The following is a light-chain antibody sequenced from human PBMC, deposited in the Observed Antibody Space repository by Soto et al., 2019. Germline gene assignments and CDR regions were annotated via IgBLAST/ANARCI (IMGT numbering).Light chain of an antibody. Sequence: DIQMTQSPSSLSVSVGDRVTLTFRASQSISTYLNWYQQKPGKAPKLLIYAASSLQSGVPSRFSGSGSGTDFTLTISSLQPEDFATYYCQQSYSSPPLTFGGGTKVDI. J-gene: IGKJ4*01. CDR1: QSISTY. CDR2: AAS. CDR3: QQSYSSPPLT. V-gene: IGKV1-39*01.